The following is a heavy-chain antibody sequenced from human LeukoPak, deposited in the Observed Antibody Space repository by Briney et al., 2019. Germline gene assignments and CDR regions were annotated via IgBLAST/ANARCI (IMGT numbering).Heavy chain of an antibody. CDR2: IYTSGST. J-gene: IGHJ4*02. V-gene: IGHV4-61*02. D-gene: IGHD6-13*01. CDR3: ARAVIAAANFDY. Sequence: SQTLSLTCTVSGGSISSGGYYWSWIRQPPGKGLEWIGRIYTSGSTNYNPSLKSRVTIPVDTSKNQFSLKLSSVTAADTAVYYCARAVIAAANFDYWGQGTLVTVSS. CDR1: GGSISSGGYY.